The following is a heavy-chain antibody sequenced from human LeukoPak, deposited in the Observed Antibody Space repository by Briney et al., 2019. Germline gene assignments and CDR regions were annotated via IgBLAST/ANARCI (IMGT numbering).Heavy chain of an antibody. CDR1: GGPFSHYY. J-gene: IGHJ6*02. Sequence: SETLSLTCDVSGGPFSHYYWTWIRQPPGKGLEWIGEINESGSTNYDPSLKSRVTISVDTSREHFSLNLTSVTAADTAVYFCAARIGRYLYYFGMDVWGQGTTVTVSS. D-gene: IGHD1-26*01. CDR2: INESGST. V-gene: IGHV4-34*01. CDR3: AARIGRYLYYFGMDV.